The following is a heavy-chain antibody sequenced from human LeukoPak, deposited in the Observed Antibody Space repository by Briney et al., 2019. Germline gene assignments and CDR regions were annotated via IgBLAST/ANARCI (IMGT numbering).Heavy chain of an antibody. D-gene: IGHD4-11*01. CDR2: ISYDGSNK. CDR3: AKEDYSSSFDY. V-gene: IGHV3-30-3*01. J-gene: IGHJ4*02. CDR1: GFTFSSYA. Sequence: GRSLRLSCAASGFTFSSYAMHWVRQAPGKGLEWVAVISYDGSNKYYADSVKGRFTISRDNSKNTLYLQMNSLRAEDTAVYYCAKEDYSSSFDYWGQGTLVTVSS.